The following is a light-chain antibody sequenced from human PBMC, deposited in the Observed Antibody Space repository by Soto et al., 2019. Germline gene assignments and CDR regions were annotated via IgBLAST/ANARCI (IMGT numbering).Light chain of an antibody. CDR3: QQYNNWPPWT. V-gene: IGKV3-15*01. Sequence: QSPATLSVSPGERATLSXXXXXNIRSNLAWYQQIPGQAPRLLIHGASTRATGIPARFSGSGSGTEFTLTISGLQSEDYAVYYCQQYNNWPPWTFGQGTKVKI. CDR2: GAS. CDR1: XNIRSN. J-gene: IGKJ1*01.